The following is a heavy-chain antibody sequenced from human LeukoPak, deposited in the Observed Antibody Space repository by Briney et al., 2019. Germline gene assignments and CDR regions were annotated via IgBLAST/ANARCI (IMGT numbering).Heavy chain of an antibody. D-gene: IGHD5-18*01. CDR3: ARRGYSYDLDY. V-gene: IGHV1-46*01. Sequence: ASVKVSCKASGYTSTSYYMHWVRQAPGQGLEWMGIINPSGGSTSYAQKFQGRVTMTRDTSTSTVYMELSSLRSEDTAVYYCARRGYSYDLDYWGQGTLVTVSS. CDR1: GYTSTSYY. J-gene: IGHJ4*02. CDR2: INPSGGST.